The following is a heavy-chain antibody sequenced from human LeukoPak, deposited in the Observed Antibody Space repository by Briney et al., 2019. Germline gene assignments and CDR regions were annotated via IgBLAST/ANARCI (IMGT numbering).Heavy chain of an antibody. Sequence: PSETLSLTCTVSGGSMSDYYWGCIRQPPGKGLEWIGYISYSGKSNSNPSLKSRVTMSVDISKNQFSLKLASVTAADRAVYYCVRVGRSLHWNPDFWGLGTLVTISS. D-gene: IGHD1-1*01. CDR3: VRVGRSLHWNPDF. CDR1: GGSMSDYY. J-gene: IGHJ4*02. V-gene: IGHV4-59*01. CDR2: ISYSGKS.